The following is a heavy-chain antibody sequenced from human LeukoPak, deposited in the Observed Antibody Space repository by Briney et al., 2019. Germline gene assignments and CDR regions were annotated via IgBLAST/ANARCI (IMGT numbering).Heavy chain of an antibody. CDR1: GGSFSGYY. D-gene: IGHD3-10*01. Sequence: SETLSLTCAVYGGSFSGYYWSWIRQPPGKGLEWIGEINHSGSTNYNPSLKSRVTISVDTSKNQFSLKLSSVTAADTAVYYCATILSGRFGDSNAFDIWGQGTMVTVSS. CDR2: INHSGST. CDR3: ATILSGRFGDSNAFDI. J-gene: IGHJ3*02. V-gene: IGHV4-34*01.